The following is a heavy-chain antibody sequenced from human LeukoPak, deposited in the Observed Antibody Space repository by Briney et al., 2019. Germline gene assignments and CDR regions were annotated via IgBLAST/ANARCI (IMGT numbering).Heavy chain of an antibody. J-gene: IGHJ5*02. D-gene: IGHD1-26*01. Sequence: PGGSLRHSCAASGFTFSNAWMSWVRQAPGKGLEWVGRIKSKTDGGTTDYAAPVKGRFTISRDDSKNTLYLQMNSLKTEDTAVYYCTTDYSVGAGTWFDPWGQGTLVTVSS. CDR1: GFTFSNAW. V-gene: IGHV3-15*01. CDR3: TTDYSVGAGTWFDP. CDR2: IKSKTDGGTT.